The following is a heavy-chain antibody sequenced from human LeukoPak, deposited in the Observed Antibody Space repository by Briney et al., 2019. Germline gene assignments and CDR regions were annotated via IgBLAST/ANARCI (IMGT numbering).Heavy chain of an antibody. CDR3: AMSYVMPAFDI. CDR1: GFTFSSYA. D-gene: IGHD3-16*01. CDR2: ISGSGGST. J-gene: IGHJ3*02. V-gene: IGHV3-23*01. Sequence: GGSLRLSCAASGFTFSSYAMSWVRQAPGKGLEWVSAISGSGGSTYYADSVKGRFTISRDNSKNTLYLQMGSLRAEDMAVYYCAMSYVMPAFDIWGQGTMVTVSS.